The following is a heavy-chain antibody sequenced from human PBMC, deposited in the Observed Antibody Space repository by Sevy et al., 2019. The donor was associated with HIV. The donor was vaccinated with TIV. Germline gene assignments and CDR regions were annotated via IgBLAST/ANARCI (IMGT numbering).Heavy chain of an antibody. V-gene: IGHV3-15*01. D-gene: IGHD3-3*01. J-gene: IGHJ3*02. CDR1: GFTFSNAW. CDR3: TTEHKLLYDFWSGYYPTETDAFDI. CDR2: IKSKTDGGTT. Sequence: GGSLRLSCAASGFTFSNAWMSWVRQAPGKGLEWVGRIKSKTDGGTTDYAAPVKGRFTISRDDSKNTLYLQMNSLKTEDTAVYYCTTEHKLLYDFWSGYYPTETDAFDIWGQGTMVTVSS.